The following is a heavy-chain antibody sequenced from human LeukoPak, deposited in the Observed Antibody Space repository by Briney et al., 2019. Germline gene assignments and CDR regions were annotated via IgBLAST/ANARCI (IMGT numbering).Heavy chain of an antibody. Sequence: GVSLRLSCAASGFTFSSYAMHWVRQAPGKGLEWVAVISYDGSNKYYADSVKGRFTISRDNSKNTLYLQMNSLRAEDTAVYYCARDKEMATMYYFDYWGQGTLVTVSS. V-gene: IGHV3-30*04. CDR3: ARDKEMATMYYFDY. J-gene: IGHJ4*02. D-gene: IGHD5-24*01. CDR1: GFTFSSYA. CDR2: ISYDGSNK.